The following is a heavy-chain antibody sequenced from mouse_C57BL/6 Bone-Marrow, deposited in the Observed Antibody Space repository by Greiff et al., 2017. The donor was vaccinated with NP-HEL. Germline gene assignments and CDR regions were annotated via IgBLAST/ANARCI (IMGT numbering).Heavy chain of an antibody. CDR2: IYPGGGYT. D-gene: IGHD1-1*01. CDR1: GYTFTNYW. J-gene: IGHJ1*03. V-gene: IGHV1-63*01. Sequence: VQLQQSGAELVRPGTSVKMSCKASGYTFTNYWIGWAKQRPGHGLEWIGDIYPGGGYTNYNEKFKGKATLTADKSSSTAYMQFSSLTSEDSAIYYCAREPLYYGSSYWYFDVWGTGTTVTVSS. CDR3: AREPLYYGSSYWYFDV.